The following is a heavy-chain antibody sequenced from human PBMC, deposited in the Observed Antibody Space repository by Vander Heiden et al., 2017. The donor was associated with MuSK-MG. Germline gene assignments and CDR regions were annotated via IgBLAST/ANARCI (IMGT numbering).Heavy chain of an antibody. CDR3: ARGLPGYQLPLFWFDP. CDR1: GYSISSGYY. J-gene: IGHJ5*02. D-gene: IGHD2-2*01. Sequence: QVQLQESGPGLVKPSETLSLTCTVSGYSISSGYYWGWIRQPPGKGLEWIGSIYHSGSTYYNPSLKSRVTISVDTSKNQCSLKLSSVTAADTAVYYCARGLPGYQLPLFWFDPWGQGTLVTVSS. V-gene: IGHV4-38-2*02. CDR2: IYHSGST.